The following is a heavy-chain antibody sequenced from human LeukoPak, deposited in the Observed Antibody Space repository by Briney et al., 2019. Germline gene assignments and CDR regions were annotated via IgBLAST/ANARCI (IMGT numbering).Heavy chain of an antibody. J-gene: IGHJ4*02. CDR3: AKGLGSSGYYYSPFDS. CDR2: ISGSGGST. Sequence: GASLRLSCAASGFTFSSYAMSWVRQASGKGLEWVSGISGSGGSTYYADSVKGRFTISRDNSKNTLYLQMNSLRAEDTAVYYCAKGLGSSGYYYSPFDSWGQGTLVTVSS. V-gene: IGHV3-23*01. CDR1: GFTFSSYA. D-gene: IGHD3-22*01.